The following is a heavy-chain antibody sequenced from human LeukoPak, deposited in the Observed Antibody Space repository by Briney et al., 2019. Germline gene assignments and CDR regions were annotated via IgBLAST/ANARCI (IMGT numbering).Heavy chain of an antibody. CDR2: IYYSGST. D-gene: IGHD6-13*01. CDR1: SGSVSGYY. CDR3: ARGGRGIAAAGGLDY. Sequence: SETLSLTCTVSSGSVSGYYWSWIRQPPGKGLEWIGYIYYSGSTNYNPSLKSRVTISVDTSKNQFSLKLSSVTAADTAVYYCARGGRGIAAAGGLDYWGQGTLVTVSS. V-gene: IGHV4-59*02. J-gene: IGHJ4*02.